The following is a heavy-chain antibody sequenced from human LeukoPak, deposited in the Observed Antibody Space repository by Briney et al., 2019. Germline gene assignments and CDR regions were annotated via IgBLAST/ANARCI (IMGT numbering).Heavy chain of an antibody. Sequence: GESLKISCKGSVYSFTSYWIGWVRQMPGKGLEWMGIIYLGDSDTRYSPSFQGQVTISADKSISTAYLQWSSLKASDTAMYYCARQRGDYRADRYYYYGMDVWGKGTTVTVSS. J-gene: IGHJ6*04. CDR2: IYLGDSDT. CDR3: ARQRGDYRADRYYYYGMDV. CDR1: VYSFTSYW. V-gene: IGHV5-51*01. D-gene: IGHD4-11*01.